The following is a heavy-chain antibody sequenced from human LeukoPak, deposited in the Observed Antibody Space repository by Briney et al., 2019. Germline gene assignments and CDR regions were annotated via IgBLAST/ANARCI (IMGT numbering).Heavy chain of an antibody. Sequence: GGSLRLSCAASGFTFSTYWMTWVRQAPGKGLEWVANIKQDGSEKYYVDSVKGRFTISRDNAKNSLYLQMNSLRAEDTAVYYCARGGGRSTPYYYYYMDVWGKGTTVTVSS. D-gene: IGHD2-15*01. J-gene: IGHJ6*03. CDR2: IKQDGSEK. V-gene: IGHV3-7*01. CDR3: ARGGGRSTPYYYYYMDV. CDR1: GFTFSTYW.